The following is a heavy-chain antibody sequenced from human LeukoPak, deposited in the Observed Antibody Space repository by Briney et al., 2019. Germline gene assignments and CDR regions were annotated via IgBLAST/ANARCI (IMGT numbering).Heavy chain of an antibody. CDR3: ARDLATRQRTGLYDS. V-gene: IGHV3-30*02. CDR1: GFTFSSYA. CDR2: IRYDGSNK. J-gene: IGHJ4*02. Sequence: PGGSLRLSCAASGFTFSSYAMSWVRQAPGKGLEWVAFIRYDGSNKYYADSVKGRITISRDNSRNTLYLQMNSLRAEDTAVYYCARDLATRQRTGLYDSWGQGALVTVSS. D-gene: IGHD3-16*02.